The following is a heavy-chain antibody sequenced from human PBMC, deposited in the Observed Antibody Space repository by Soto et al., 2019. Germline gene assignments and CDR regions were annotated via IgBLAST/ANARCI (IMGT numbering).Heavy chain of an antibody. CDR2: ISGNGGSI. Sequence: GGSLRLSCAASGSTFDDYAMHWVRQAPGKGLEWVSGISGNGGSIDYADSVKGRFTISRDNSKNSLYLQMGSLRTEDTAVYYCAKRHLTPMVRGLIPPFDYWGQGTLVTVSS. J-gene: IGHJ4*02. CDR3: AKRHLTPMVRGLIPPFDY. D-gene: IGHD3-10*01. CDR1: GSTFDDYA. V-gene: IGHV3-9*01.